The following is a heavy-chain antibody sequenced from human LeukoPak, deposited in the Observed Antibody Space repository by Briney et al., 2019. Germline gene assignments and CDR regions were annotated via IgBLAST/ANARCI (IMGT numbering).Heavy chain of an antibody. D-gene: IGHD6-6*01. CDR1: GYTFTSYY. V-gene: IGHV1-46*01. J-gene: IGHJ4*02. Sequence: ASVKVSCKASGYTFTSYYMHWVRQAPGQGLEWMGIINPSGGSTSYAQKFQGRVTMTRDMSTSTVYMELSSLRSEDTAVYYGARPIAARREGTGPFDYWGQGTLVTVSS. CDR3: ARPIAARREGTGPFDY. CDR2: INPSGGST.